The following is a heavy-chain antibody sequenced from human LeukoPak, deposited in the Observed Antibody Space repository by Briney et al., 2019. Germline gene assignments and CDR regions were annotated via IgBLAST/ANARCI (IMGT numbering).Heavy chain of an antibody. Sequence: PPGGSLRLSCAASGFTFSSYAMSWVRQAPGKGLEWVSAISGSGGSTYYADSVKGRFTISRDNSKNTLYLQMNSLRAEDTAVYYCAKGSGHYGAFDIWGQGTMVTVSS. V-gene: IGHV3-23*01. CDR3: AKGSGHYGAFDI. J-gene: IGHJ3*02. CDR2: ISGSGGST. CDR1: GFTFSSYA. D-gene: IGHD3-3*01.